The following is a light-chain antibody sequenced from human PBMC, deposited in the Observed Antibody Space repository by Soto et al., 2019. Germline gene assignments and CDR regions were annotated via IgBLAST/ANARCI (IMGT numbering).Light chain of an antibody. CDR3: QQDASTPWT. V-gene: IGKV1-39*01. Sequence: EIEMTQSPASLSASVGDRASITCRASQDIRSYLNWYQQKPGKAPELLIYATSNLHSGVPARFSASGSGTDFTLTISSLQPEDFATYYCQQDASTPWTSGQGTKVEIK. CDR2: ATS. CDR1: QDIRSY. J-gene: IGKJ1*01.